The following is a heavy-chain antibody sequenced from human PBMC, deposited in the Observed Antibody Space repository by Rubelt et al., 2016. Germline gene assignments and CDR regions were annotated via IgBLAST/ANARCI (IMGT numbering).Heavy chain of an antibody. CDR1: GYTFTSYG. J-gene: IGHJ3*02. CDR3: ARDRTWLVPGLDAFDI. CDR2: ISAYNGKP. Sequence: QVQLVQSGAEVKKPGASVKVSCKASGYTFTSYGISWVRQAPGQGLEWMGWISAYNGKPNYAQKLQGRGTMTTDTSTSTAYMELRSLRSDDTAVYYCARDRTWLVPGLDAFDIWGQGTMVTVSS. V-gene: IGHV1-18*01. D-gene: IGHD6-19*01.